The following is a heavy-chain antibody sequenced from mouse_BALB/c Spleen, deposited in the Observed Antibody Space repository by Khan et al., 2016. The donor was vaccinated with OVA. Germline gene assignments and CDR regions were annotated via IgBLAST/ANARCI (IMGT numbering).Heavy chain of an antibody. CDR2: TNPTNGRT. J-gene: IGHJ2*01. D-gene: IGHD1-1*01. Sequence: QVQLQQPGAELVKAGASVKMSCKASGYTFTSYWMHWVKQRPGQGLEWFAETNPTNGRTYYNEKFKSKATLTVDKSSSTAYMLLSGPTYEDSAVYYWARIKKRVATCFDYWGQGTTLTVSS. V-gene: IGHV1S81*02. CDR3: ARIKKRVATCFDY. CDR1: GYTFTSYW.